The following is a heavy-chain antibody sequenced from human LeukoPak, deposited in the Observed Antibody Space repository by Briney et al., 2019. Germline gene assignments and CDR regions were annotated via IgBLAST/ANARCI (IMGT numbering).Heavy chain of an antibody. D-gene: IGHD2-21*01. CDR1: GFTFSTYA. V-gene: IGHV3-64*01. CDR2: ISSIGVTT. J-gene: IGHJ4*02. CDR3: ARVGDNTAFDY. Sequence: PGGSLRLSCSGSGFTFSTYALHWVGQVPGKGLEYGSAISSIGVTTYYANSVKGRFTISRDNSKNTLYLQMGSLKPEDTAVYYCARVGDNTAFDYWGQATLVTVRS.